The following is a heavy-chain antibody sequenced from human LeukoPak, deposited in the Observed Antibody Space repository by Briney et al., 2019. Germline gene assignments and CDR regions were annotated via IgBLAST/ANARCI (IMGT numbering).Heavy chain of an antibody. D-gene: IGHD3-10*01. Sequence: PGGSLRLSCAASGFTFSSYSMNWVRQAPGKGLEWVSSISSSSSYIYYADSVKGRFTISIDNAKNSLYLQMNSLRAEDTAVYYCAVARGLTDPLDFWGQGTLVTVSS. CDR2: ISSSSSYI. V-gene: IGHV3-21*01. CDR3: AVARGLTDPLDF. CDR1: GFTFSSYS. J-gene: IGHJ4*02.